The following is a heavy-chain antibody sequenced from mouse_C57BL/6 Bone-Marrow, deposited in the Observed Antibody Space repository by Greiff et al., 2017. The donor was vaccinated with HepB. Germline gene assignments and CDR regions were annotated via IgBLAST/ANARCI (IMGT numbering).Heavy chain of an antibody. J-gene: IGHJ3*01. Sequence: QVQLKESGAELARPGASVKLSCKASGYTFTSYGISWVKQRTGQGLEWIGEIYPRSGNTYYNEKFKGKATLTADKSSSTAYMELRSLTSEDSAVYFCARSDYDYEGFAYWGQGTLVTVSA. D-gene: IGHD2-4*01. V-gene: IGHV1-81*01. CDR2: IYPRSGNT. CDR3: ARSDYDYEGFAY. CDR1: GYTFTSYG.